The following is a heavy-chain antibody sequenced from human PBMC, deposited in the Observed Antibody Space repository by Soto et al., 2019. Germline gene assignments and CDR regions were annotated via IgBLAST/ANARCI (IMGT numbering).Heavy chain of an antibody. CDR3: ARGPTDYYDNSANYFLDY. CDR1: GYTFITYG. D-gene: IGHD3-22*01. CDR2: IRTYNGNT. Sequence: QVQLVQSGAEVKKPGASVKVSCKASGYTFITYGVSWVRQAPGQGLDWLGWIRTYNGNTRYAERLQGRVTMTTDTTTKTAYMELRNLRSDDTAVYYCARGPTDYYDNSANYFLDYWGQGTLVTVSS. J-gene: IGHJ4*02. V-gene: IGHV1-18*01.